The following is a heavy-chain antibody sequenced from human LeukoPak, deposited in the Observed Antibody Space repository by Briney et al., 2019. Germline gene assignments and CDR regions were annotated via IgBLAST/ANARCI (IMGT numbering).Heavy chain of an antibody. CDR1: GFTFSSYS. CDR3: ARDLAEYSSSSKRVGAFDI. CDR2: ISSSSSYI. Sequence: PGGSLRLSCAASGFTFSSYSMNWVRQAPGKGLEWVSSISSSSSYIYYADSVKGRFTISRDNAKNSLYLQMNSLRAEDTAVYYCARDLAEYSSSSKRVGAFDIWGQGTMVTVSS. V-gene: IGHV3-21*01. D-gene: IGHD6-6*01. J-gene: IGHJ3*02.